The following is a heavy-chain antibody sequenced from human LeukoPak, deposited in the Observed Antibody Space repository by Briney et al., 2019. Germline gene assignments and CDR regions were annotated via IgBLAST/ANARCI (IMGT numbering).Heavy chain of an antibody. CDR2: IYPGDSDT. J-gene: IGHJ5*02. CDR3: ARQRSLRYNWFDP. CDR1: GYSFTSYW. D-gene: IGHD3-3*01. Sequence: GASLKISCKGSGYSFTSYWIGWVRPMPGKGLEWMGVIYPGDSDTRYSPSFQGQVTISADKSISTAYLQWSSLKASDTAMYYCARQRSLRYNWFDPWGQGTLVTVSS. V-gene: IGHV5-51*01.